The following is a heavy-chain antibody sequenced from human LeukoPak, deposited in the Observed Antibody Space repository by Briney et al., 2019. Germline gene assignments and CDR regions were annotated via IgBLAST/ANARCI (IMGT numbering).Heavy chain of an antibody. J-gene: IGHJ4*02. CDR2: INPNSGGT. CDR1: GYTFTGYC. CDR3: ARGRLRGSYFNLTDY. V-gene: IGHV1-2*02. D-gene: IGHD1-26*01. Sequence: RRASVKVSCKASGYTFTGYCMHWVRQAPGQGLEWMGWINPNSGGTNYAQKFQGRVTMTRDTSISTAYMELSRLRSDDTAVYYCARGRLRGSYFNLTDYWGQGTLVTVSS.